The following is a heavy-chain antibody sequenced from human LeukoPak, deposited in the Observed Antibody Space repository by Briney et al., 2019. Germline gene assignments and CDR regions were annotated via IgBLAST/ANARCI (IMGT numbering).Heavy chain of an antibody. Sequence: SETLSLTCTVSGGSISSSSYYWGWIRQPPGKGLEWIGYIYYSGSTKSTKYNPSLKSRVTISVDTSKNQFSLKLSSVTAADTAVYYCARGPIGSPPGTIAFDYWGQGTLGTVSS. J-gene: IGHJ4*02. CDR1: GGSISSSSYY. V-gene: IGHV4-61*05. CDR2: IYYSGSTKST. D-gene: IGHD1-26*01. CDR3: ARGPIGSPPGTIAFDY.